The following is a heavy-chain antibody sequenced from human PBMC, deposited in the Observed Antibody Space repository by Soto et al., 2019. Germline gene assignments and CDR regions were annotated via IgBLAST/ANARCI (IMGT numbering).Heavy chain of an antibody. CDR1: GFTFSSYA. V-gene: IGHV3-64D*08. Sequence: PGGSLRLSCSASGFTFSSYAMHWVRQAPGKGLEYVSAISSNGGSTYYADSVKGRFTISRDNSKNTLYLQMSSLRAEDTAVYYCVKGASLAAALFQYYYYGMDVWGQGTTVTVSS. CDR3: VKGASLAAALFQYYYYGMDV. D-gene: IGHD6-13*01. CDR2: ISSNGGST. J-gene: IGHJ6*02.